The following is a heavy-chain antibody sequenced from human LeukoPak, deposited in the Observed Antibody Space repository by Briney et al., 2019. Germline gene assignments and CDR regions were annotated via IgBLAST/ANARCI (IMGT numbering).Heavy chain of an antibody. J-gene: IGHJ3*02. CDR1: GFTFSSYA. D-gene: IGHD3-22*01. CDR3: AKPLSGWDSFDI. Sequence: GGSLRLSCAASGFTFSSYAMSWVRQAPGKGLEWVSTVSGTGGSTYYADSVKGRFTISRDNSKNTLYLQMNSLRAEDMAIYYCAKPLSGWDSFDIWGQGTMVTVSS. CDR2: VSGTGGST. V-gene: IGHV3-23*01.